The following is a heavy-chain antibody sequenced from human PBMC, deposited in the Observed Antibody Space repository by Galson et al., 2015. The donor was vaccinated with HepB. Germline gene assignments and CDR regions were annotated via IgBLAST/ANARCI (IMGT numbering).Heavy chain of an antibody. J-gene: IGHJ4*02. CDR3: ATSPYYYDSNGYLTAIDY. D-gene: IGHD3-22*01. Sequence: SLRLSCAASGFTFKNYAMTWVRQGPGKGLEWVSVVSGSGGSTFYADSVKGRFTISRDNSRNTLYLQMSSLRAEDTAVYYCATSPYYYDSNGYLTAIDYWDQGTLVAVSS. CDR1: GFTFKNYA. V-gene: IGHV3-23*01. CDR2: VSGSGGST.